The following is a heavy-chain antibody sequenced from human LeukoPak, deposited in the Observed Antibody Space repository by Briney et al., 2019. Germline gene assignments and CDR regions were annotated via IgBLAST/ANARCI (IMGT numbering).Heavy chain of an antibody. J-gene: IGHJ3*02. CDR3: AIAVAGTSHDAFDI. V-gene: IGHV1-18*04. CDR1: GYTFPSYG. CDR2: ISAYNGNT. D-gene: IGHD6-19*01. Sequence: ASVKVSCKASGYTFPSYGISWLRQAPGRGLEWVGWISAYNGNTNYAQKLQGRVTMTTDTCTSTAYRELRSLRSDDTAVYYCAIAVAGTSHDAFDIWGQGTMVTVSS.